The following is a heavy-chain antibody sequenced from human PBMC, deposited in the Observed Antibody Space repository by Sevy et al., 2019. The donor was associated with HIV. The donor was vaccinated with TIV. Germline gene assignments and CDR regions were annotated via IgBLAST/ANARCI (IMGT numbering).Heavy chain of an antibody. Sequence: GESLKISCAASGFTFSSYSMNWVRQAPGKGLEWVSSISSSSSYIYYADSVKGRFTISGDNAKNSLYLQMNSLRAEDTAVYYCARDYDYVWGSYRYLDYWGQGTLVTVSS. D-gene: IGHD3-16*02. CDR1: GFTFSSYS. CDR2: ISSSSSYI. J-gene: IGHJ4*02. V-gene: IGHV3-21*01. CDR3: ARDYDYVWGSYRYLDY.